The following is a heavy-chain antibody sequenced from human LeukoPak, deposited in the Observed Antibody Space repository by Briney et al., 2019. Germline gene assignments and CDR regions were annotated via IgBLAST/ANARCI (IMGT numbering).Heavy chain of an antibody. CDR2: MRSEARGGTP. CDR3: TTEGFTYGHHALGI. V-gene: IGHV3-15*01. Sequence: GGSLRLSCATSGFTLRNAWISWVRQAPGKGLEWVGRMRSEARGGTPDYAALVKGRFIISIDDSRSTQYLQMHSLETEDTALYYCTTEGFTYGHHALGIWGQGTVVTVSS. D-gene: IGHD5-18*01. CDR1: GFTLRNAW. J-gene: IGHJ3*02.